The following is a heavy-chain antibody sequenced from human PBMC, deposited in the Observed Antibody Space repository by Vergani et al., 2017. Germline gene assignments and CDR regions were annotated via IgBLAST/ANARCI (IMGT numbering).Heavy chain of an antibody. D-gene: IGHD1-1*01. CDR1: GYTFTSYD. CDR2: MNPNSGNT. CDR3: AGVKSWHWDDDNYYMDV. V-gene: IGHV1-8*01. J-gene: IGHJ6*03. Sequence: QVQLVQSGAEVKKPGASVKVSCKASGYTFTSYDINWVRQATGQGLEWMGWMNPNSGNTGYAQKFQGRVTMTRNTSISTAYMELSSLRSEDTAVYYCAGVKSWHWDDDNYYMDVWGKGTTVTVSS.